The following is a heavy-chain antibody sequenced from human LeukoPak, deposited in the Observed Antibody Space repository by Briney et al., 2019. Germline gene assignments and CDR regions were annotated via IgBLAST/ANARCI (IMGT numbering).Heavy chain of an antibody. CDR1: GGSISNF. V-gene: IGHV4-39*01. Sequence: SETLSLTCTVFGGSISNFWGWIRQPPGKGLEWIGSIHYTGNTYYNASLKSRVTMSVDTSKNQFSLKLSSMTAADTAVYYCARHFSLGAFDIWGQRTMVSVSS. D-gene: IGHD3-16*01. CDR3: ARHFSLGAFDI. CDR2: IHYTGNT. J-gene: IGHJ3*02.